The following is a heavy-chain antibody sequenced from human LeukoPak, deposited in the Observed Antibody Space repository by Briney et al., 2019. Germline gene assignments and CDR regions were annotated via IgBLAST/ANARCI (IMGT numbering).Heavy chain of an antibody. CDR1: GGSISSSSYY. CDR3: ARGDSSSWSNYFDP. D-gene: IGHD6-13*01. CDR2: IYHTGST. J-gene: IGHJ5*02. Sequence: SETLSLTCTVSGGSISSSSYYWVWIRQPPGKGLEWIGSIYHTGSTSYYPSLESRVTISIDTSKNQFSLKLSSVTAAGTAVYYCARGDSSSWSNYFDPWGQGTLVTVSS. V-gene: IGHV4-39*07.